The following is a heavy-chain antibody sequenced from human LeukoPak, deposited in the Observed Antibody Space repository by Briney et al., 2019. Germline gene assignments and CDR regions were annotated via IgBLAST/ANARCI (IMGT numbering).Heavy chain of an antibody. CDR2: ISSSGSTI. CDR3: AGASYYGSGSLMVNWYFDL. D-gene: IGHD3-10*01. J-gene: IGHJ2*01. V-gene: IGHV3-11*01. CDR1: GFIFSDYY. Sequence: GGSLRLSCAASGFIFSDYYMSWIRQAPGKGLEWVSYISSSGSTIYYADSVKGRFTISRDNSKNTLYLQMNSLRAEDTAVYSCAGASYYGSGSLMVNWYFDLWGRGTLVTVSS.